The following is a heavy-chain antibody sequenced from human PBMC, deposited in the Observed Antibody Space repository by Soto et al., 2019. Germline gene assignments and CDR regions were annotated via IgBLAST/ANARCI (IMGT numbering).Heavy chain of an antibody. J-gene: IGHJ4*02. CDR3: GSTPSRSYYYDSSGYFGY. D-gene: IGHD3-22*01. CDR2: IYYSGST. Sequence: SETLSLTCTASGGSISSYYWSWIRQPPGKGLEWIGYIYYSGSTNYNPSLKSRVTISVHTSKNQFSLKLSSVTAADTAVYYCGSTPSRSYYYDSSGYFGYWGQGTLVTVSS. CDR1: GGSISSYY. V-gene: IGHV4-59*01.